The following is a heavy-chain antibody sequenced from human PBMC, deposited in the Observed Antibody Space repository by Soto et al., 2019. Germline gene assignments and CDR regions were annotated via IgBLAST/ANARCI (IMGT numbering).Heavy chain of an antibody. CDR1: GFTFDDYA. CDR3: ARDRLGVVAMVAY. J-gene: IGHJ4*02. D-gene: IGHD3-22*01. Sequence: EVQLVESGGGLVQAGGSLRLSCAASGFTFDDYAMHWVRQGPGRGLAWVAGVSWKSGTIGYADSVKGRFTISRDNAKKSLSLQMNSLSHEDTALYYCARDRLGVVAMVAYWGQGNRVT. CDR2: VSWKSGTI. V-gene: IGHV3-9*01.